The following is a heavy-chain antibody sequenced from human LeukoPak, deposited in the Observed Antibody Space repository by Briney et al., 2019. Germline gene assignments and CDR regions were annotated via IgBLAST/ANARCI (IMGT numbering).Heavy chain of an antibody. D-gene: IGHD5-12*01. Sequence: SGTLSLTCTVSGGSISSYSWSWIRQPPGKALEWIGYIQTSGSTNYNPSLKSRVIISVDTSKNHFSLRLSSVTAADTAVYYCARQGPGYGQYFFDYWGQGTLVTVSS. CDR3: ARQGPGYGQYFFDY. J-gene: IGHJ4*02. V-gene: IGHV4-4*09. CDR1: GGSISSYS. CDR2: IQTSGST.